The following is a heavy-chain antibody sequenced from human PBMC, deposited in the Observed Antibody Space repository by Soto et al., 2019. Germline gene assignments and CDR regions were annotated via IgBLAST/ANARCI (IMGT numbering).Heavy chain of an antibody. D-gene: IGHD3-3*01. V-gene: IGHV3-21*01. CDR1: GFFFSSYK. J-gene: IGHJ1*01. CDR2: ITGGGYP. Sequence: DVQLVEAGGGLVKSGGSLRLSCTASGFFFSSYKMNWVRQAPGKGLEWVSSITGGGYPYYSDSVKGRFTVSRDNAQNSRYLQMDRLRAEDTAVYSCSPHPLVLASFGGEHWGQGTLVTVSS. CDR3: SPHPLVLASFGGEH.